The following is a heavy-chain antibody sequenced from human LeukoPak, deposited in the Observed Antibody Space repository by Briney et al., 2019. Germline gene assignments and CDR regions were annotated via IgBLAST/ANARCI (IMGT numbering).Heavy chain of an antibody. V-gene: IGHV4-59*05. CDR3: ARLYSGTRPPDY. CDR2: IYYSGST. J-gene: IGHJ4*02. Sequence: SETLSLTCTVSGGSISRYYWSWIRQPPGKGLEWIGSIYYSGSTYYNPSLKSRVTISVDTSKNQFSLKLSSVTAADTAVYYCARLYSGTRPPDYWGQGTLVTVSS. D-gene: IGHD3-10*01. CDR1: GGSISRYY.